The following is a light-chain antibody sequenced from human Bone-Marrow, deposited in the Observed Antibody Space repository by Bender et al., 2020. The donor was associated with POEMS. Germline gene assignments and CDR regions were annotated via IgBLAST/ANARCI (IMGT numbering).Light chain of an antibody. Sequence: QSALTQPASVSGSPGQSITISCTGTSSDVGGYNLVSWYQQHPGKVPTLIFFADSKRPSGVSNRFSGSKSGNTASLTISGLQAEDEADYYCCSYAGTNPWLFGGGTHLTVL. V-gene: IGLV2-23*01. CDR3: CSYAGTNPWL. CDR1: SSDVGGYNL. CDR2: ADS. J-gene: IGLJ3*02.